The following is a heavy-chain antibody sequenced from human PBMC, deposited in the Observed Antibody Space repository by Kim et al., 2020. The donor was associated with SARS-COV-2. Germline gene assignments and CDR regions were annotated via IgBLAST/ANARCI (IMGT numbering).Heavy chain of an antibody. Sequence: GGSLRLSCAASGFTFSGSAIHWVRQASGKGLKWVGRIRSKTNNYATAYAASVKGRVTISRDDSKNTASLQINSLKTEDTAVYYCTRQDGFGRFDPWGQGTLVTVSS. V-gene: IGHV3-73*01. CDR3: TRQDGFGRFDP. CDR1: GFTFSGSA. CDR2: IRSKTNNYAT. D-gene: IGHD3-10*01. J-gene: IGHJ5*02.